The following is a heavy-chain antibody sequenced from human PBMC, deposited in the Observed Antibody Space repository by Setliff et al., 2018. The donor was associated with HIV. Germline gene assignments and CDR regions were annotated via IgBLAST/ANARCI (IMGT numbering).Heavy chain of an antibody. J-gene: IGHJ4*02. CDR2: IYPGDSET. D-gene: IGHD3-3*01. Sequence: GESLTISCKASGYSFTSYYIGWVRQMPGKGLEWMGIIYPGDSETKYSPSFQGQVTISADKSINTAYLQWSSLTASDSAMYFCAKNRGGGASGYYTPADSWGQGTLVTVS. V-gene: IGHV5-51*01. CDR1: GYSFTSYY. CDR3: AKNRGGGASGYYTPADS.